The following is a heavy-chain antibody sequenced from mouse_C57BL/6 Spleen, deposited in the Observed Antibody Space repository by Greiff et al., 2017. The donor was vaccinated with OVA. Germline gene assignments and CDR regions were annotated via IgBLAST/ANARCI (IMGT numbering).Heavy chain of an antibody. CDR1: GYAFSSSW. J-gene: IGHJ4*01. CDR2: IYPGDGDT. Sequence: QVQLQQSGPELVKPGASVKISCKASGYAFSSSWMNWVKQRPGKGLEWIGRIYPGDGDTNYNGKFKGKATLTADKSSSTAYMQLSSLTSEDSAVYFCARGGSNHPGWAMDDWGQGTSVTVSS. CDR3: ARGGSNHPGWAMDD. V-gene: IGHV1-82*01. D-gene: IGHD2-5*01.